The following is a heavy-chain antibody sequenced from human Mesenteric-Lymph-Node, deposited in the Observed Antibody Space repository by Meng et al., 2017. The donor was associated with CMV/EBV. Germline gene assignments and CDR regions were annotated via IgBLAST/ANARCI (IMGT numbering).Heavy chain of an antibody. V-gene: IGHV1-46*01. CDR3: ARVYAGKYSSGWYRLSGVDY. J-gene: IGHJ4*02. CDR2: INPSGGST. D-gene: IGHD6-19*01. Sequence: ASVKVSCKASGYTFTSYYMHWVRQAPGQGLEWMGIINPSGGSTSYAQKFQGRVTMTRDTSTSTVYMELSSLRSEDTAVYCCARVYAGKYSSGWYRLSGVDYWGQGTLVTVSS. CDR1: GYTFTSYY.